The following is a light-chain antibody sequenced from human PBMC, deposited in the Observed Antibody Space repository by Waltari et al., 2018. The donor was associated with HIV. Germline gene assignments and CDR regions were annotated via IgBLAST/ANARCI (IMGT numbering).Light chain of an antibody. CDR3: QSTDNSGNVWV. CDR2: KDT. J-gene: IGLJ3*02. CDR1: GVPTKY. Sequence: SYDLTQPPSMSVSPGQTARISCSGEGVPTKYTFWYQQKSGQAPTLVIVKDTERPSGVPERYSGSISGTTVTLIISEVQAEDEADYYCQSTDNSGNVWVFGGGTKLTVL. V-gene: IGLV3-25*03.